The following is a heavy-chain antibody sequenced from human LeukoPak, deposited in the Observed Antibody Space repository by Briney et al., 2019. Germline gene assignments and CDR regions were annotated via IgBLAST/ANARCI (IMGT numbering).Heavy chain of an antibody. CDR3: ARSGLITGTNYNWFDP. CDR2: ISYDGSNK. D-gene: IGHD1-7*01. V-gene: IGHV3-30*03. Sequence: PGRSLRLSCAASGFTFSSYGMHWVRQAPGKGLEWVAVISYDGSNKYYADSVMGRFTISRDSSKNTLYLQMNSLRHEDTAVYYCARSGLITGTNYNWFDPWGQGTLVTVSS. CDR1: GFTFSSYG. J-gene: IGHJ5*02.